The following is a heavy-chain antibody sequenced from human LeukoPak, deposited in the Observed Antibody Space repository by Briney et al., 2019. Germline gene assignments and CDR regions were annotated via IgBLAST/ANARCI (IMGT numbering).Heavy chain of an antibody. CDR2: IYYSGST. D-gene: IGHD3-22*01. V-gene: IGHV4-61*01. Sequence: SETLSLTCTVSGGSVSSGSYYWSWIRQPPGTGLEWIGYIYYSGSTNYNPSLKSRVTISVDTSKNQFSLKLSSVTAADTAVYYCSRSSGYYLYYYYYGMDVWGQGTTVTVSS. J-gene: IGHJ6*02. CDR1: GGSVSSGSYY. CDR3: SRSSGYYLYYYYYGMDV.